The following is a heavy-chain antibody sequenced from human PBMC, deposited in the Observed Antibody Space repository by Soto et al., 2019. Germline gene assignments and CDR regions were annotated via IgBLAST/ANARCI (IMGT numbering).Heavy chain of an antibody. V-gene: IGHV3-30-3*01. Sequence: QVQLVESGGGVVQSGRSLRLSCAAAAFTLSDHVMHWVRQAPGKGLEWVALVSYDGSDKYYADSVRGRFTVSRDNSKSTVFLQMNSLRPEDTAVYYCARDGATLVTLYYVDFWGQGTQVTVSS. D-gene: IGHD2-21*02. CDR1: AFTLSDHV. CDR2: VSYDGSDK. J-gene: IGHJ4*02. CDR3: ARDGATLVTLYYVDF.